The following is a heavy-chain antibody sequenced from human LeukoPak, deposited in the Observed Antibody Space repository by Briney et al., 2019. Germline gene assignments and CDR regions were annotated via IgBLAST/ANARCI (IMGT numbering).Heavy chain of an antibody. J-gene: IGHJ3*02. CDR2: INHSGST. D-gene: IGHD3-3*01. CDR3: ARVSTYYDFWSGYPYAFDI. CDR1: GGSFSGYY. V-gene: IGHV4-34*01. Sequence: SETLSLTCAAYGGSFSGYYWSWIRQPPGKGLEWIGEINHSGSTNYNPSLKSRVTISVDTSKNQFSLKLSSVTAADTAVYYCARVSTYYDFWSGYPYAFDIWGQGTMVTASS.